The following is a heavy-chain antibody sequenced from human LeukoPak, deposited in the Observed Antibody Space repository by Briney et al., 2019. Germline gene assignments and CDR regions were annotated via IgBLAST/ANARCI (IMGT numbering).Heavy chain of an antibody. D-gene: IGHD3-22*01. CDR1: GGSISSGGYS. CDR2: ISFSGTT. V-gene: IGHV4-30-2*03. Sequence: SETLSLTCAVSGGSISSGGYSWSWIRQPPGKGLEWIGYISFSGTTYYNPSLKSRVTISVDTSKNQFSLKLSSVTAADTAVYYCARQGGITMIVVDIQDAFDIWGQGTMVTVSS. CDR3: ARQGGITMIVVDIQDAFDI. J-gene: IGHJ3*02.